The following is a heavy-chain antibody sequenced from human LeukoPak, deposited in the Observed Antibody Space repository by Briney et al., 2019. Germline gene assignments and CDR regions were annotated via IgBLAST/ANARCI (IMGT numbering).Heavy chain of an antibody. CDR2: ISGSGGST. Sequence: GGSLRLSCAASGFTFSSYAMSWVRQAPGKGLEWVSAISGSGGSTYYADSVKGRFPISRDNSKNTLYLQMNSLRAEDTAVYYYARERGPTYYYDSSGYYPFDPWGQGTLVTVSS. CDR3: ARERGPTYYYDSSGYYPFDP. J-gene: IGHJ5*02. CDR1: GFTFSSYA. D-gene: IGHD3-22*01. V-gene: IGHV3-23*01.